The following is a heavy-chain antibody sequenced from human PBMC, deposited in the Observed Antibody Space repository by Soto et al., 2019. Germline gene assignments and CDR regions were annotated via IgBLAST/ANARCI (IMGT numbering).Heavy chain of an antibody. CDR1: GGSIRGDDW. CDR2: VYESGTT. J-gene: IGHJ5*02. D-gene: IGHD3-16*01. V-gene: IGHV4-4*02. CDR3: VRESPDYGTNYFDP. Sequence: TSETLCLTCTVSGGSIRGDDWWSWVRQPPGKGLEWIGQVYESGTTNYNPSLKSRVTISVDKSNNQFSLNLTSVTAADTAVYYCVRESPDYGTNYFDPWGQGTLVTVSS.